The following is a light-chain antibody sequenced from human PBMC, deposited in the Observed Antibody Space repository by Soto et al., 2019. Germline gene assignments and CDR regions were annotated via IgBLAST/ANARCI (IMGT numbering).Light chain of an antibody. V-gene: IGKV1-39*01. CDR1: QSISSY. J-gene: IGKJ4*01. CDR3: QQLNSYPRGLT. Sequence: IQMTQSPSSLSASVGDRVTITCRASQSISSYLNWYQQKPGKAPKVLIYAASSLQSGVPSRFSGSGSGTDFTLTISSLQPEDFATYYCQQLNSYPRGLTFGGGTKVDIK. CDR2: AAS.